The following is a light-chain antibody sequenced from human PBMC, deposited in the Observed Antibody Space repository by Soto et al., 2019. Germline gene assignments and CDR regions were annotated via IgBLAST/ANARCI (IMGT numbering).Light chain of an antibody. CDR3: KQYNNWPPIT. CDR1: LSVITK. Sequence: IVMTQSPATLSVPXGERATLFCRVSLSVITKFASYHQNPGKGXRLVIXDTSTRATGIQARLSGSGSGKEFTLNISSLQSEDFAVYYCKQYNNWPPITFGQGTRLEIK. J-gene: IGKJ5*01. V-gene: IGKV3-15*01. CDR2: DTS.